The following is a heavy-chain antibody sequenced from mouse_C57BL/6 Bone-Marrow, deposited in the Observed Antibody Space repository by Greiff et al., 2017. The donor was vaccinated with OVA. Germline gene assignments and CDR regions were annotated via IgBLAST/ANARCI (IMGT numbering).Heavy chain of an antibody. D-gene: IGHD1-1*01. CDR1: GYTFTSYW. CDR3: ARYPIYYGSSFWYFDV. J-gene: IGHJ1*03. V-gene: IGHV1-52*01. Sequence: VQLQQPGAELVRPGSSVKLSCKASGYTFTSYWMHWVKQRPIQGLEWIGNIDPSDSETHYNQKFKDKATLTVDKSSSTAYMQLSSLTSEDSAFYYCARYPIYYGSSFWYFDVWGTGTTVTVSS. CDR2: IDPSDSET.